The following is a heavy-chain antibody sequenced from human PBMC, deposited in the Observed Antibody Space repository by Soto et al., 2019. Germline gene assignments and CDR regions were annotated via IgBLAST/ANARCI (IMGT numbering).Heavy chain of an antibody. CDR1: GFSFRNYA. D-gene: IGHD2-21*02. CDR2: LTGSSSNI. V-gene: IGHV3-23*01. J-gene: IGHJ4*02. Sequence: GGSLRLSCAASGFSFRNYAMSWVPQAPGKGLEWISTLTGSSSNIYYADSVKGRFAISRDNSRNTLYLQMNSLTAGDTAVYYSANGRDSYWLLTHDYWGQGTLVTVYS. CDR3: ANGRDSYWLLTHDY.